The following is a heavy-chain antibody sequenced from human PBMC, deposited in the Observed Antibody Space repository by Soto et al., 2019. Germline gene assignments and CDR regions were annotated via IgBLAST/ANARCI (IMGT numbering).Heavy chain of an antibody. CDR2: IIPIFGTA. CDR1: GGTFSSYA. Sequence: QVQLVQSGAEVKKPGSSVKVSCKASGGTFSSYAISWVRQAPVQGLEWMGGIIPIFGTANYAQKFQGRVRITADESTSTAYKELSSLRSEDTAVYYCARTVDTAMVSLVHWFDPWGQGTLVTVSS. J-gene: IGHJ5*02. D-gene: IGHD5-18*01. CDR3: ARTVDTAMVSLVHWFDP. V-gene: IGHV1-69*12.